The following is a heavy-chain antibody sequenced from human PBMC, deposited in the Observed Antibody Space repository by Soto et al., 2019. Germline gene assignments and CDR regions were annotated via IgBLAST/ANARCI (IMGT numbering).Heavy chain of an antibody. CDR3: ARPTVVGATVRYFFDY. CDR2: INPGGGST. D-gene: IGHD1-26*01. J-gene: IGHJ4*01. Sequence: GASVKVSCKASGYTFTRYYIHWVRQAPGQGLEWMGVINPGGGSTNYAQKFKGRITMTRDTSTSTVYMEVTSPTLDDTAVYFCARPTVVGATVRYFFDYWGQGTLVTVSS. CDR1: GYTFTRYY. V-gene: IGHV1-46*01.